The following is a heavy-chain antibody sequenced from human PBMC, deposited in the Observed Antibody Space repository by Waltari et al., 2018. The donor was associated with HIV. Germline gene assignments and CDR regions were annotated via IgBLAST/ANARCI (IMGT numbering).Heavy chain of an antibody. CDR1: AFNFRDFV. CDR2: IWSDGKTR. V-gene: IGHV3-33*01. J-gene: IGHJ4*01. CDR3: TTGRSSVVAAPPVQ. Sequence: VQLAASGGGVVQPGTSVRLSCATSAFNFRDFVIQWVRQAPEKGLEWVAVIWSDGKTRFYGDSIKGRFSVSRDNSNNTSSLQINRVTLADTAVYYCTTGRSSVVAAPPVQWGQGT. D-gene: IGHD6-19*01.